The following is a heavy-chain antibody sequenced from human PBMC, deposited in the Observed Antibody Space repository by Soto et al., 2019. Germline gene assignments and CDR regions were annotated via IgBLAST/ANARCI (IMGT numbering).Heavy chain of an antibody. CDR2: ISSSSSYI. V-gene: IGHV3-21*01. CDR3: ARDHIAAAAFAGPDY. J-gene: IGHJ4*02. Sequence: EVQLVESGGGLVKPGGSLRLSCAASGFTFSRHSMNWARQAPGKGLEWVSSISSSSSYIYYADSVKGRFTISRDNAKNSLYLQMNSLRAEDTAVYYCARDHIAAAAFAGPDYWGQGTLVTVSS. CDR1: GFTFSRHS. D-gene: IGHD6-13*01.